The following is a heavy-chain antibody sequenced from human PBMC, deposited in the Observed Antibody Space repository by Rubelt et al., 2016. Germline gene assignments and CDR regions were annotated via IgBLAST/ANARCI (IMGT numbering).Heavy chain of an antibody. CDR3: ATGYSSGWYGAY. Sequence: QVQLVQSGAEVKKPGASVKVSCKAAGYSFTTYSIHWVRQAPGQRLEWMGWINAGNGNTKYSQKFQGRDTLTRGTSASTAYMELSSLRSEDAAIYYCATGYSSGWYGAYWGQGTLVTVSS. J-gene: IGHJ4*02. D-gene: IGHD6-19*01. CDR1: GYSFTTYS. CDR2: INAGNGNT. V-gene: IGHV1-3*01.